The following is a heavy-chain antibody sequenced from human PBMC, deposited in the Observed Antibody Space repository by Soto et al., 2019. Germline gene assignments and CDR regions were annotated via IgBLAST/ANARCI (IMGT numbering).Heavy chain of an antibody. CDR3: ARGSLALYYSGMGV. Sequence: PGRSLRLSCAASGFTFSDYYMSWIRQAPGKWLEWVSYISSSGSTIYYADSVKGRFTISRDNAKNSLYLQMNSLRAEDTAVYYCARGSLALYYSGMGVWGQGTTVTVS. J-gene: IGHJ6*02. V-gene: IGHV3-11*01. CDR1: GFTFSDYY. CDR2: ISSSGSTI.